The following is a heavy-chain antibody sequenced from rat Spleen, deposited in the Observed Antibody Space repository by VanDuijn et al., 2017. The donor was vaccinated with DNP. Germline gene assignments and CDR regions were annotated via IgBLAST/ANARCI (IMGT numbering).Heavy chain of an antibody. V-gene: IGHV5-58*01. CDR2: IKTDGGST. CDR3: AKDRLGGYAMDA. J-gene: IGHJ4*01. Sequence: EVQLVESGGGLVQPGRSLKISCVASEFTFSRSDVAWVRQAPTRGLEWVASIKTDGGSTYYSDSVKGRFTISRDNAENTVYLQMNSLRSEDTATYYCAKDRLGGYAMDAWGQGTSVTVSS. CDR1: EFTFSRSD. D-gene: IGHD5-1*01.